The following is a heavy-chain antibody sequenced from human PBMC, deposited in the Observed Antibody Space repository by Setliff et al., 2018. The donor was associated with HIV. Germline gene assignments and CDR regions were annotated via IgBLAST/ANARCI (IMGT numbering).Heavy chain of an antibody. CDR2: IDQHGSER. D-gene: IGHD3-22*01. Sequence: GGSLRLSCSASEFTNFWMAWVRQDPRKRLEWVANIDQHGSERYYTDSARGRFTISRDNAKNSLYLQMNSLRGEDTALYYCTRDLGYDSLDIWGQGTMVTVSS. V-gene: IGHV3-7*01. CDR1: EFTNFW. CDR3: TRDLGYDSLDI. J-gene: IGHJ3*02.